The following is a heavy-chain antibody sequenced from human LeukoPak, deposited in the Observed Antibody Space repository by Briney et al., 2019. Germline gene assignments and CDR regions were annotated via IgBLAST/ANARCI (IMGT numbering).Heavy chain of an antibody. CDR2: IWYDGSNK. CDR3: ARGDRYYDILTGYYSPVDY. Sequence: GGSLRLSCAASGFTFSSYGMHWVRQAPGKGLEWVAVIWYDGSNKYYADSVKGRFTVSRDNSKNTLYLQMNSLRAEDTAAYYCARGDRYYDILTGYYSPVDYWGQGTLVTVSS. CDR1: GFTFSSYG. J-gene: IGHJ4*02. V-gene: IGHV3-33*01. D-gene: IGHD3-9*01.